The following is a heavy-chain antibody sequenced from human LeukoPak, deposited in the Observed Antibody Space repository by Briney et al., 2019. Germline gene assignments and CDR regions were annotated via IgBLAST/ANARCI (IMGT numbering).Heavy chain of an antibody. Sequence: GGSLRLSCTASGFTFGDYAMSWFRQAPGKGLEWVGFIRSKAYGGTTEYAASVKGKFTISRDDSKSIAYLQMNSLKTEDTAVYYCTRAYTQLGFDPWGQGTLVTVSS. V-gene: IGHV3-49*03. J-gene: IGHJ5*02. CDR3: TRAYTQLGFDP. CDR1: GFTFGDYA. CDR2: IRSKAYGGTT. D-gene: IGHD2-2*01.